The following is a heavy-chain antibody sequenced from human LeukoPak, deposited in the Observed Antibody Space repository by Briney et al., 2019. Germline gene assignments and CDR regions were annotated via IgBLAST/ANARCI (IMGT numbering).Heavy chain of an antibody. V-gene: IGHV4-59*01. CDR3: ARVGYCSGGSCLYP. CDR1: GGSIRSYY. CDR2: IYYSGST. J-gene: IGHJ5*02. Sequence: SETLSLTCTVSGGSIRSYYWSWIRQPPGKGLEWIGYIYYSGSTNYNPSLKSRVTISVDTSKNQFSLKLSSVTAADTAVYYCARVGYCSGGSCLYPWGQGTLVTVSS. D-gene: IGHD2-15*01.